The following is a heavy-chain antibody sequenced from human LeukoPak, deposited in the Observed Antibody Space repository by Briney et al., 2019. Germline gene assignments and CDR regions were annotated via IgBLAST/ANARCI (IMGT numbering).Heavy chain of an antibody. CDR1: GGTFSSYA. CDR2: INPNSGGT. D-gene: IGHD6-19*01. V-gene: IGHV1-2*06. CDR3: VLEVLSSGWVS. J-gene: IGHJ5*02. Sequence: ASVKVSCKASGGTFSSYAISWVRQAPGQGLEWMGRINPNSGGTNYVQKFQGRVTMTRDTSISTAYMELSRLRSDDTAVCYCVLEVLSSGWVSWGQGTLVTVSS.